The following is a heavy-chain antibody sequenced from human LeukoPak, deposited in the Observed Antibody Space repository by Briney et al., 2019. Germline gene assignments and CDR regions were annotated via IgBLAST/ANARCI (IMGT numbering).Heavy chain of an antibody. J-gene: IGHJ4*02. CDR2: ISNNGGYT. V-gene: IGHV3-23*01. Sequence: GGSLRLSCAASGFTFSSSAMSWVRQAPGKGLEWVSAISNNGGYTYYAGSVQGRFTISRDNSKSTLCLQMNSLRAEDTAVYYCAKQLGYCSDGSCYFSYWGQGTLVTVSS. CDR1: GFTFSSSA. CDR3: AKQLGYCSDGSCYFSY. D-gene: IGHD2-15*01.